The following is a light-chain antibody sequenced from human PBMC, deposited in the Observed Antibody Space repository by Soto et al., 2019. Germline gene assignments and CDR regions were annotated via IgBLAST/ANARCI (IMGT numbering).Light chain of an antibody. CDR3: QQYYSTPPLT. CDR2: WAS. Sequence: DIVMTQSPDSLAVSLGEGATINCKSSQSVLYSSNNKNYLAWYQQKPGQPPKLLIYWASTRESGVPDRFSGSGSWTDFTLTISSLQAEDVAVYYCQQYYSTPPLTFGGGTKVEIK. J-gene: IGKJ4*01. V-gene: IGKV4-1*01. CDR1: QSVLYSSNNKNY.